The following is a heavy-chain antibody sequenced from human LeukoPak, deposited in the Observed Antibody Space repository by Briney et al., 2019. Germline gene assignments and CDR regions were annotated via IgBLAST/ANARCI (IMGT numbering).Heavy chain of an antibody. J-gene: IGHJ4*02. V-gene: IGHV4-59*08. CDR1: GGSISGYY. CDR2: IYYSGST. Sequence: PSETLSLTCTVSGGSISGYYWSWIRQPPGKGLEWMGYIYYSGSTNYNPSLKGRVTISVDTSKNQFCLKLSSVTAADTAAYYCARGTFHFDYWGQGTLVTVSS. CDR3: ARGTFHFDY. D-gene: IGHD2/OR15-2a*01.